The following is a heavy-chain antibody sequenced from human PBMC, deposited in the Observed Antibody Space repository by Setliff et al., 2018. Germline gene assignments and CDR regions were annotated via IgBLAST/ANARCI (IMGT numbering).Heavy chain of an antibody. D-gene: IGHD6-13*01. V-gene: IGHV4-34*01. CDR1: GGSFSGYY. Sequence: TSETLSLTCAVYGGSFSGYYWSSIRQPPGKGLEWIGEINHSGSTNYNPSLKSRVTISVDTSKNQFSLKLSSVTAADTAVYYCARVNTVLRGYSSSSYSPPYYYGMDVWGQGTTVTVSS. CDR2: INHSGST. CDR3: ARVNTVLRGYSSSSYSPPYYYGMDV. J-gene: IGHJ6*02.